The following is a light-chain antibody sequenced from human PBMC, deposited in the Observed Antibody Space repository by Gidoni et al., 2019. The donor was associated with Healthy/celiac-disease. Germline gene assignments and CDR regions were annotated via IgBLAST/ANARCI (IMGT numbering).Light chain of an antibody. Sequence: DIQMTQSPSSLSASVGDRVTITCRASQSISSYLNWDQQKPGKAPKLLIYAASSLQSGVPSRFSGSGSGTDFTLTISSLQPEDFATYYGQQSYSTPLTFXGXTKVEIK. CDR2: AAS. J-gene: IGKJ4*01. V-gene: IGKV1-39*01. CDR3: QQSYSTPLT. CDR1: QSISSY.